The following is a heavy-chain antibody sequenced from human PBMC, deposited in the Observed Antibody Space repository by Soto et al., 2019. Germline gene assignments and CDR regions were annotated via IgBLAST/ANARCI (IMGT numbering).Heavy chain of an antibody. V-gene: IGHV3-15*07. CDR2: VKSKVDGESI. J-gene: IGHJ4*02. CDR3: SADLTDWGAYAFDY. D-gene: IGHD3-16*01. CDR1: GFTFNRAW. Sequence: EVHLVESGGGSVEPGGSLRLSCTASGFTFNRAWMNWVRQAPGKGLEWVGRVKSKVDGESIDYSAPGRGRFTISRDDSRGTVDLQMNSLSAEDSAMYYCSADLTDWGAYAFDYWGQGTLVTVSS.